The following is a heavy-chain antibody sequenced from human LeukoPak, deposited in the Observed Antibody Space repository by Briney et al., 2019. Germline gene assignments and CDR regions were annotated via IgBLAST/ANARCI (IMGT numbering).Heavy chain of an antibody. Sequence: GGSLRLSCAASGFTFSRLAMTWVHQAPGKGLEWVSTISASGPYYADAVRGRFTISRDNSRNTLSLQMDSLRAEDTAVYYCAKDHESDGYPCLDHWGQGTLVTVSS. CDR1: GFTFSRLA. V-gene: IGHV3-23*01. CDR3: AKDHESDGYPCLDH. CDR2: ISASGP. D-gene: IGHD3-22*01. J-gene: IGHJ4*02.